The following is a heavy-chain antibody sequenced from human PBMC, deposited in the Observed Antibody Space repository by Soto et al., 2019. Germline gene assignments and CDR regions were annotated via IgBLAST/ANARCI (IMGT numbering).Heavy chain of an antibody. CDR2: ISGYNGDT. Sequence: QGHLVQSGAEVKKPGTSVKVSCKASGYTFTRYGISWVRQAPGQGLEWMGWISGYNGDTNYAQNLQGRXXXXXXXXXXXXXXXXXXXXXXXXXXXXXXXXXXXPXYYYGLDVWGQGTTVTVSS. J-gene: IGHJ6*02. V-gene: IGHV1-18*01. CDR1: GYTFTRYG. CDR3: XXXXXXPXYYYGLDV.